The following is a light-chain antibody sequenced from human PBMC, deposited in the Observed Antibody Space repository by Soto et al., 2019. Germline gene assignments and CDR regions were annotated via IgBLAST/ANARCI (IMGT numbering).Light chain of an antibody. V-gene: IGKV2-30*01. CDR2: RVS. J-gene: IGKJ1*01. CDR3: MQGTHWPWT. Sequence: DVVMTQSPLSLPVTLGQPASISCRSTQGLVYSDGYTYLNRFQQRPGQSPRRLIYRVSNRDSGVPDRFSGSGSGTDFTLKISRVEAEDVGLYYCMQGTHWPWTFGQGTKVEIK. CDR1: QGLVYSDGYTY.